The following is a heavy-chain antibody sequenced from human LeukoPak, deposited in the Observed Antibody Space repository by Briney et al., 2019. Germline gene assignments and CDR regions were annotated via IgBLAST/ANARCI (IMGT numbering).Heavy chain of an antibody. Sequence: GGSLRLSCAASGFTFSSYAMHWVRQAPGKGLEWVAVISYDGSNKHYADSVKGRFTISRDNSKNTLYLQMNSLRAEDTAVYYCARDSPPSQNMTTVTFYFDYWGQGTLVTVSS. CDR2: ISYDGSNK. V-gene: IGHV3-30-3*01. CDR1: GFTFSSYA. CDR3: ARDSPPSQNMTTVTFYFDY. D-gene: IGHD4-17*01. J-gene: IGHJ4*02.